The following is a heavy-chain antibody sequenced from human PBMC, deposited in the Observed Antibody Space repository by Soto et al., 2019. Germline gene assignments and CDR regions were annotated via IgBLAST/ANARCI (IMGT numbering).Heavy chain of an antibody. J-gene: IGHJ4*02. V-gene: IGHV3-74*03. CDR2: INTDGTNT. CDR1: GFTFSRYW. CDR3: AKDLLWGQSYY. Sequence: EVQLVESGGGLVQPGGSLRLSCAVSGFTFSRYWMHWFRQDPGNGLVWVSSINTDGTNTQYADSVRGRFTVSRDNAKNTVYLQMISLRSVDTAVYYCAKDLLWGQSYYWGQGTLVVVSS. D-gene: IGHD3-16*01.